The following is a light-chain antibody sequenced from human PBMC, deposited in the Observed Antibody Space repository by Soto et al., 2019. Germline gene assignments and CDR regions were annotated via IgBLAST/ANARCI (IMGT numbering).Light chain of an antibody. V-gene: IGKV3-20*01. J-gene: IGKJ4*01. Sequence: ESVLTQSPGTLSLYTGERATLSCRASQSVSSRYLAWYQQKPGQAPRLLIYGASSRATGIPDRFSGSGSGTDFTLTISRLEPEDYAGYYCQQYGSSPKLTFGGGTKVDIK. CDR3: QQYGSSPKLT. CDR2: GAS. CDR1: QSVSSRY.